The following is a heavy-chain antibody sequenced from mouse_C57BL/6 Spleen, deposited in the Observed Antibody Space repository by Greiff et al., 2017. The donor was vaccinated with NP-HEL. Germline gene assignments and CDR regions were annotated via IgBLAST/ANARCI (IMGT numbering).Heavy chain of an antibody. CDR2: INPSTGGT. V-gene: IGHV1-42*01. Sequence: VQLQQSGPELVKPGASVKISCKASGYSFTGYYMNWVKQSPEKSLEWIGEINPSTGGTTYNQKFKAKATLTVDKSSSTAYMQLKSLTSEDSAVYYCARGSRLEYFDVWGTGTTVTVSS. CDR3: ARGSRLEYFDV. CDR1: GYSFTGYY. J-gene: IGHJ1*03. D-gene: IGHD1-2*01.